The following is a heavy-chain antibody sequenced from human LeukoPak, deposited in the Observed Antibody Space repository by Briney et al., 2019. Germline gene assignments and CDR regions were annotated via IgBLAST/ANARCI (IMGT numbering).Heavy chain of an antibody. D-gene: IGHD2-15*01. J-gene: IGHJ4*02. Sequence: GGSLRLSCAASGFTFSSYSMTWVRQAPGKGLEWVAAITDNGNTTYYADSVKGRFTISRDNSKNTLYLQMNSLRAEDTAVYYCATLRLSDHFDYWGQGTPVTVSS. CDR3: ATLRLSDHFDY. CDR2: ITDNGNTT. V-gene: IGHV3-23*01. CDR1: GFTFSSYS.